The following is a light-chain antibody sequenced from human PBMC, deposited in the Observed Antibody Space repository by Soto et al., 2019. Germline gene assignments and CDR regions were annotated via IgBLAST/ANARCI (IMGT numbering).Light chain of an antibody. CDR2: CAS. CDR3: QQYKNWSPFT. CDR1: QGVATD. V-gene: IGKV3-15*01. J-gene: IGKJ3*01. Sequence: EVVMTQFPATLSVSPGERATLSCRASQGVATDLAWYQQKPGQAPRLLIYCASTRATGIPARFSGSGSGTEFSLTINSLQSEDFAVYYCQQYKNWSPFTFGPGTKVDFK.